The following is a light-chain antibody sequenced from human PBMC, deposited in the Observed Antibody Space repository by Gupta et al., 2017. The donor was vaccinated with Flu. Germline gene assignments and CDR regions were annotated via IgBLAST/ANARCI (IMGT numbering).Light chain of an antibody. Sequence: GDRVTVTCRADEDIGYFLAWYQQQPGEAPKLLIYLASHLETGVPSRFSGSGSVTNFTLNISILHPEDTATYFCQQSRTYPWTFGQGTRVEVK. CDR1: EDIGYF. V-gene: IGKV1-12*01. J-gene: IGKJ1*01. CDR2: LAS. CDR3: QQSRTYPWT.